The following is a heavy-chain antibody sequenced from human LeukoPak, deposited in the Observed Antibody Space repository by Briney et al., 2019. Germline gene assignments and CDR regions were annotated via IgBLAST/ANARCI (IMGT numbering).Heavy chain of an antibody. CDR3: TRGSPTVSAGYN. CDR1: GFTVNRDY. Sequence: PGESLRLSCAASGFTVNRDYMSWVRQSPGKGLEWVSVVYNDGRTFYADSVKGRFTISRDDSKNTVFLQMNSLRPEDTAIYFCTRGSPTVSAGYNWGRGTVVIVSS. D-gene: IGHD1-1*01. CDR2: VYNDGRT. V-gene: IGHV3-53*01. J-gene: IGHJ4*02.